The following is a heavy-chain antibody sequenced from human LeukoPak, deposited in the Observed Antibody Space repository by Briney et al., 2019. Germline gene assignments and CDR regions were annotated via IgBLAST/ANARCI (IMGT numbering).Heavy chain of an antibody. CDR1: GFTFSDYY. Sequence: PGGSLRLSCAASGFTFSDYYMSWIRQAPGKGLEGVSYISSSGSTIYYADSVKGRFTISRDNAKNSLYLQMNSLRAEDTAVYYCARDTDDSSGYYFSGLDYWGQGTLVTVSS. V-gene: IGHV3-11*01. D-gene: IGHD3-22*01. CDR2: ISSSGSTI. J-gene: IGHJ4*02. CDR3: ARDTDDSSGYYFSGLDY.